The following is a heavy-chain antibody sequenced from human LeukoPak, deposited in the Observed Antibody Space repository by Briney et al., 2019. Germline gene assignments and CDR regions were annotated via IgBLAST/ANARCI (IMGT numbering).Heavy chain of an antibody. CDR1: RFTFSNFA. V-gene: IGHV3-23*01. Sequence: PTGGSLRLSCAASRFTFSNFAMSWVRQAPGKGLEWVSTISGSAYSTYYADSVKGRFTISRDNSKNALFLQMNSLSAEDTVVYYCAKSGPYCSSTTCNYFDYWGQGTLVTVSS. CDR3: AKSGPYCSSTTCNYFDY. CDR2: ISGSAYST. D-gene: IGHD2-2*01. J-gene: IGHJ4*02.